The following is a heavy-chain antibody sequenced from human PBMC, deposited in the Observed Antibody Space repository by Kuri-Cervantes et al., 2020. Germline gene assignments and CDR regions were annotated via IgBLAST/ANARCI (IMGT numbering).Heavy chain of an antibody. CDR1: GFTFSNAW. D-gene: IGHD1-26*01. Sequence: GESLKISCAASGFTFSNAWMSWVRQAPGKGLEWVSYISSSGSTIYYADSVKGRFTISGDNAKNSLYLQMNSLRAEDTAVYYCARDGSPGAFDIWGQGTMVTVSS. CDR3: ARDGSPGAFDI. V-gene: IGHV3-11*04. CDR2: ISSSGSTI. J-gene: IGHJ3*02.